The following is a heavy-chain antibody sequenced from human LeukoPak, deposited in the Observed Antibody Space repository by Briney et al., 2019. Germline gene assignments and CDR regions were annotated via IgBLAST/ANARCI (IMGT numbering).Heavy chain of an antibody. J-gene: IGHJ5*02. CDR1: GGSISSYY. CDR3: ALRRDWFDP. CDR2: IYHSGST. V-gene: IGHV4-59*04. Sequence: PSETLSLTCTVSGGSISSYYWSWIRQPPGKGLEWIGYIYHSGSTYYNPSLKSRVTISVDRSKNQFSLKLSSVTAADTAVYYCALRRDWFDPWGQGTLVTVSS.